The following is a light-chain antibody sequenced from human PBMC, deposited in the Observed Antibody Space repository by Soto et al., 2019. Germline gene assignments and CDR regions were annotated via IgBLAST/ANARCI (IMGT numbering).Light chain of an antibody. CDR1: QSVSSSY. J-gene: IGKJ2*01. CDR3: QQYGSSPPYT. V-gene: IGKV3-20*01. Sequence: EIVLTQSPGTLSLSPGERASLSCRASQSVSSSYLAWYQQKPAQAPRLLIYGASSGATGIPDRFSGSGSGTDFTLTISRLEPADFAVYYCQQYGSSPPYTFGQGTQLEIK. CDR2: GAS.